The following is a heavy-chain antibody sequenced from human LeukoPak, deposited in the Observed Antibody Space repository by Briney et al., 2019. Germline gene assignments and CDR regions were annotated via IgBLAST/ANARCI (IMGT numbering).Heavy chain of an antibody. D-gene: IGHD4-23*01. CDR1: GFTVSSNY. J-gene: IGHJ4*02. CDR3: ARDSPHTVGGNSVPPY. CDR2: IYSGGST. Sequence: GGSLRLSCAASGFTVSSNYTSWVRQAPGKGLEWVSVIYSGGSTYYADSVKGRFTISRDNSKNTLYLQMNSLRAEDTAVYYCARDSPHTVGGNSVPPYWGQGTLVTVSS. V-gene: IGHV3-53*01.